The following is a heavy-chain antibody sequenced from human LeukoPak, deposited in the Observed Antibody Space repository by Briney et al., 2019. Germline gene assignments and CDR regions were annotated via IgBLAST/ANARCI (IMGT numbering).Heavy chain of an antibody. CDR2: IYPPDSDT. Sequence: GESLKISCKASGYLFRKNWIGWVRQMPGKGLEWMGIIYPPDSDTRYGREFQGQVTISVDESINTAYLQWSSLKASDTAMYYCATSESQTKFDYWGQGTLVTVSS. V-gene: IGHV5-51*01. CDR1: GYLFRKNW. D-gene: IGHD1/OR15-1a*01. CDR3: ATSESQTKFDY. J-gene: IGHJ4*02.